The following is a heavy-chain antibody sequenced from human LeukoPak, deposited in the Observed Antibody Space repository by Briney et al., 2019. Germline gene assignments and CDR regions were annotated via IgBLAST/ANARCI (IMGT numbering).Heavy chain of an antibody. J-gene: IGHJ4*02. D-gene: IGHD6-19*01. CDR3: ARQLDGVAGPSYFDY. Sequence: GESLKISCKGSGYSFTSYWIGWVRQMPGKGLEWMGIIYPGDFDTRYSPSFQGQVTISADKSISTAYLQWSSLKASDTAMYYCARQLDGVAGPSYFDYWGQGTLVTVSS. CDR1: GYSFTSYW. V-gene: IGHV5-51*01. CDR2: IYPGDFDT.